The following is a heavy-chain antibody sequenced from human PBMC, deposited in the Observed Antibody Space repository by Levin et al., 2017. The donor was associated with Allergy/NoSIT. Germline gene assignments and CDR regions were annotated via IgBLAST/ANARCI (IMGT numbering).Heavy chain of an antibody. CDR1: GFTFSTYA. Sequence: GGSLRLSCAASGFTFSTYALHWVRQAPGKGLEWVAIISYDGSNQHYADSVKGRFTVSRDNSNNTLYVRMISLRSEDTAVYYCARSSGPLSDIEGTMGGGELDLWGQGTLVTVSS. CDR2: ISYDGSNQ. CDR3: ARSSGPLSDIEGTMGGGELDL. J-gene: IGHJ5*02. V-gene: IGHV3-30-3*01. D-gene: IGHD5-12*01.